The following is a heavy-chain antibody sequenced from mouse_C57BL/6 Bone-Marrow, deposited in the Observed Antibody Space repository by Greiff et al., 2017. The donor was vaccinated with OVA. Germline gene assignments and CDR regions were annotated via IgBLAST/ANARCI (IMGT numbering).Heavy chain of an antibody. J-gene: IGHJ4*01. CDR2: IYPGDGDT. CDR1: GYAFSSYW. D-gene: IGHD5-1*01. CDR3: GRTSKSQYPHYDAMDY. V-gene: IGHV1-80*01. Sequence: VKLKESGAELVKPGASVKISCKASGYAFSSYWMNWVKQRPGKGLEWIGQIYPGDGDTNYNGKFKGKATLTADKSSSTAYMQLSSLTSEDSAVFFCGRTSKSQYPHYDAMDYWGQGTSVTVSS.